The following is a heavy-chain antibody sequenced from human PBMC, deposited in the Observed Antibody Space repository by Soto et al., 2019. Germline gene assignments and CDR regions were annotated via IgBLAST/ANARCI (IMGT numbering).Heavy chain of an antibody. D-gene: IGHD3-3*01. CDR3: ARGLKASIFGVVKYYFDY. V-gene: IGHV1-69*01. J-gene: IGHJ4*02. CDR2: IIPIFGTA. CDR1: GGTFSSYA. Sequence: QVQLVQSGAEVKKPGSSVKVSCKASGGTFSSYAIIWVRQAPGQGLEWMGGIIPIFGTANYAQKFQGRVTITADESTSTAYMELSSLRSEDTAVYYCARGLKASIFGVVKYYFDYWGQGTLVTVSS.